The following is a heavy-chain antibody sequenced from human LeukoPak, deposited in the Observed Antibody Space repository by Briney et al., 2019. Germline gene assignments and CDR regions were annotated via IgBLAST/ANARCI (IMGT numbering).Heavy chain of an antibody. CDR2: INHSGST. V-gene: IGHV4-34*01. D-gene: IGHD3-22*01. Sequence: PSETLSLTCAVYGGSFSGYYWSWIRQPPGKGLEWIGEINHSGSTNYNPSLKSRVTISVDTSKNQFSLKLSSVTAADTAVYYCARGPGITVIVVVNGYYFDYWGQGTLVTVSS. J-gene: IGHJ4*02. CDR1: GGSFSGYY. CDR3: ARGPGITVIVVVNGYYFDY.